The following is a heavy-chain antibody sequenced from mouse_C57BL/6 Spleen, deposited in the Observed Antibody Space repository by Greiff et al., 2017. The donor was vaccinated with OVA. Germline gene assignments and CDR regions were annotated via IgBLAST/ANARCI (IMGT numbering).Heavy chain of an antibody. Sequence: VQLQQPGAELVRPGSSVKLSCKASGYTFTSYWMHWVKQRPIQGLEWIGNIDPSDSETPYNQKFKVKATLTVAKSSSTAYMQLNSLTSEDSAVYYCARGLNTTAYFDYWGQGTTLTVSS. CDR2: IDPSDSET. CDR1: GYTFTSYW. J-gene: IGHJ2*01. CDR3: ARGLNTTAYFDY. V-gene: IGHV1-52*01. D-gene: IGHD1-1*01.